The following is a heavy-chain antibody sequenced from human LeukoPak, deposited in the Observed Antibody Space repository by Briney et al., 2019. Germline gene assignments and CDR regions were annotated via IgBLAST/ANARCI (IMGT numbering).Heavy chain of an antibody. CDR3: AKDLGPYSSSFGY. CDR1: GFTFSSYG. CDR2: INNSGGST. J-gene: IGHJ4*02. D-gene: IGHD6-13*01. Sequence: PGGSLRLSCAASGFTFSSYGMSWVRQAPGKGLEWVSSINNSGGSTHYADSVKGRFTISRDNSKNTLYLQMNSLRAEDTAVYYCAKDLGPYSSSFGYWGQGTLVTVSS. V-gene: IGHV3-23*01.